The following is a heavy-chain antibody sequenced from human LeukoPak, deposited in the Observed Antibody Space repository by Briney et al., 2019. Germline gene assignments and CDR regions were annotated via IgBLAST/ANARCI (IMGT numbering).Heavy chain of an antibody. D-gene: IGHD2/OR15-2a*01. CDR1: GFTFRNYG. CDR2: ISGSGAST. V-gene: IGHV3-23*01. J-gene: IGHJ4*02. CDR3: AKGVRDFTEFDY. Sequence: GGSLRLSCAGSGFTFRNYGMSWVRQAPGKGLEWVSAISGSGASTHYAESVKGRFTISRDNSKNTVYLQMNSLRVEDTAVYYCAKGVRDFTEFDYWGQGTLVTVSS.